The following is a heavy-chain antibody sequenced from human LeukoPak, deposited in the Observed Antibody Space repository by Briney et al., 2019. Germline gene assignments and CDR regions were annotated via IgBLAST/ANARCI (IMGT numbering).Heavy chain of an antibody. CDR3: ARLPYSSGWYYYFDP. CDR1: SVSISNYY. CDR2: IYYTGIT. J-gene: IGHJ5*02. D-gene: IGHD6-19*01. V-gene: IGHV4-59*12. Sequence: SETLSLTCTISSVSISNYYWSWIRQPPGKGLEWIGYIYYTGITNYNPSLKSRVTISVDTSKNQFSLKLSSVTAADTAVYYCARLPYSSGWYYYFDPWGQGTLVTVSS.